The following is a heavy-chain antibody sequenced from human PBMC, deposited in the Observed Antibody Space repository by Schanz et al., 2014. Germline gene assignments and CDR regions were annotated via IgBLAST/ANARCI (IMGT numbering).Heavy chain of an antibody. Sequence: QVQLVESGGGLVKPGGSLRLSCAASGFTFSDYYMSWVRQAPGKGLEWVSYISSVGISKYYADPVKGRFTISRDSAKNPPYLPKDSLRAEDTAVYYCARQRSYFYAMDVWGQGTTVTVSS. V-gene: IGHV3-11*01. J-gene: IGHJ6*02. CDR1: GFTFSDYY. CDR2: ISSVGISK. CDR3: ARQRSYFYAMDV.